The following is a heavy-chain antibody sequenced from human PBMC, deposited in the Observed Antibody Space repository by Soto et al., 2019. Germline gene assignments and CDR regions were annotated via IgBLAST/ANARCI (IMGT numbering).Heavy chain of an antibody. CDR2: LYHTGNT. CDR1: GDSISNNNW. J-gene: IGHJ4*02. D-gene: IGHD1-26*01. V-gene: IGHV4-4*02. Sequence: QVQLHESGPGLVKPSGTLSLTCAVSGDSISNNNWWTWVRQPPGKGLVWIGELYHTGNTNYNPSPQSRVTMSVDKSKTQFSLKLTSVTAADTAVYYCARGGSSLDYWGQGTLVTVSS. CDR3: ARGGSSLDY.